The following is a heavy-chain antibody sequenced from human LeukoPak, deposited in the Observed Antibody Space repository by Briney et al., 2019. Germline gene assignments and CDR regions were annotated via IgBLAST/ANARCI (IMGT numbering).Heavy chain of an antibody. CDR1: GFTFSTFA. CDR3: AKEWRGTLFYYGMDV. D-gene: IGHD3-16*01. Sequence: GGSLRLSCAASGFTFSTFAMSWVRQDPGRGLEWVSSITGAGSTTYYPESVKGRFTISRDNSKNTLYLQMNSLRVEDTAVYYCAKEWRGTLFYYGMDVWGQGTTVTVS. CDR2: ITGAGSTT. V-gene: IGHV3-23*01. J-gene: IGHJ6*02.